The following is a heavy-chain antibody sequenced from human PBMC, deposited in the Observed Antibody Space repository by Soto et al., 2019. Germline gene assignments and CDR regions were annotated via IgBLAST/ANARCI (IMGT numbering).Heavy chain of an antibody. V-gene: IGHV4-59*01. CDR2: IYYSGST. Sequence: SETLSLTCTVSGGSISSYYWSWIRQPPGKGLEWIGYIYYSGSTNYNPSLKSRVTISVDTSKNQFSLKLSSVTAADTAVYYCARETYSSTLYYFDYWGQGTLVTVSS. CDR1: GGSISSYY. D-gene: IGHD6-13*01. CDR3: ARETYSSTLYYFDY. J-gene: IGHJ4*02.